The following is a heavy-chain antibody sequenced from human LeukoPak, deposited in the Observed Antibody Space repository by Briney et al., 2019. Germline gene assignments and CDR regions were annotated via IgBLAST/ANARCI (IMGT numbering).Heavy chain of an antibody. CDR3: AREYGRYYYDSSGYSS. CDR1: GGSISGYY. V-gene: IGHV4-59*01. CDR2: IYYSGST. D-gene: IGHD3-22*01. Sequence: SETLSLTCTVSGGSISGYYWSWIRQPPGKGLEWIGYIYYSGSTNYNPSLKSRVTISVDTSKSQFFLKLSSVTAADTAVYYCAREYGRYYYDSSGYSSWGQGTLVTVSS. J-gene: IGHJ4*02.